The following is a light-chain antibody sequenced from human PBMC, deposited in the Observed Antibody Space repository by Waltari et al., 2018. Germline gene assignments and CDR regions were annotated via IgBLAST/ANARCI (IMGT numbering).Light chain of an antibody. CDR1: QSFSSSF. V-gene: IGKV3-20*01. CDR2: EAS. J-gene: IGKJ5*01. Sequence: EIVLTQSPGTLSLSPGESATLSCRASQSFSSSFLAWYQQKPGQSPRLLIDEASTRATGIPDRFSGSGSGTDFTLTISRLEPEDFAVYYCQQSGGSFPITFGHGTRLEIK. CDR3: QQSGGSFPIT.